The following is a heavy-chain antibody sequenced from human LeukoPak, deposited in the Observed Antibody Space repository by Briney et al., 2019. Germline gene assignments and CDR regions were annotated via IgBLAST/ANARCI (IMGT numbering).Heavy chain of an antibody. CDR2: IYPGDSDT. CDR1: GYSFTSYW. D-gene: IGHD2-2*01. V-gene: IGHV5-51*01. CDR3: ACRLGYCSSTSCDAFDI. J-gene: IGHJ3*02. Sequence: GESLKISCKGSGYSFTSYWIGWVRQMPGKGLEWMGIIYPGDSDTRYSPSFQGQVTISADKSISTAYLQWSSLKASDTAMYYCACRLGYCSSTSCDAFDIWSQGTMVTVSS.